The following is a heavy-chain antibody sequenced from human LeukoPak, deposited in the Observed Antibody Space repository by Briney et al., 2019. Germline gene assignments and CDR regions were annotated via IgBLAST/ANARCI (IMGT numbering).Heavy chain of an antibody. J-gene: IGHJ4*02. CDR2: IYYSGST. CDR1: GGSINGDY. CDR3: ARHHEVYGGNPGYFDY. Sequence: SETLSLTCTVSGGSINGDYWTWIRQPPGKGLEWIGSIYYSGSTYYNPSLKSRVTISVDTSKNQFSLKLSSVTAADTAVYYCARHHEVYGGNPGYFDYWGQGTLVTVSS. V-gene: IGHV4-39*01. D-gene: IGHD4-23*01.